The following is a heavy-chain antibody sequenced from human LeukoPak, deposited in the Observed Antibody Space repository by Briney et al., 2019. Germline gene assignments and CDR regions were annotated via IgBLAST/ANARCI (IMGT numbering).Heavy chain of an antibody. Sequence: SPETLSLTCTDSGGSISSSFWSWIRQPPGKGLQWIGHTYYSGSTIYNPSLKCRVTISVETSKNQIRLNLRSMTAADAAIYSCAKISQTNVTIDSWGQGPLVTVA. CDR3: AKISQTNVTIDS. CDR2: TYYSGST. D-gene: IGHD4-17*01. J-gene: IGHJ4*02. V-gene: IGHV4-59*12. CDR1: GGSISSSF.